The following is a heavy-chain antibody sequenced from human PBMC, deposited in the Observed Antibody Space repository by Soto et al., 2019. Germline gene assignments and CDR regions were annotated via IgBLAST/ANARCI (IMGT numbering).Heavy chain of an antibody. Sequence: SETLSLTCAVYGGSFSGYYWSWIRQPPGKGLEWIGEINHSGSTNYNPSLKSRVTISVDTSKNQFSLKLSSVTAADTAVYYCARGRNSSGPFDYWGQGTLVTVPS. D-gene: IGHD3-22*01. CDR1: GGSFSGYY. J-gene: IGHJ4*02. V-gene: IGHV4-34*01. CDR2: INHSGST. CDR3: ARGRNSSGPFDY.